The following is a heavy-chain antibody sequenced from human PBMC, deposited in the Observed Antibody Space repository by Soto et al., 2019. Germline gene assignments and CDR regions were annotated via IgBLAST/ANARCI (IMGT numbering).Heavy chain of an antibody. CDR2: IYHSGST. D-gene: IGHD6-6*01. Sequence: SETLSLTCAVSGGSISSSNRWSCVRQPPGKGLEWIGEIYHSGSTNYNPSLKSRVTISVDKSKNQFSLKLSSVTAADTAVYYCASTSIAAWLDPWGQGTLVTVSS. J-gene: IGHJ5*02. CDR1: GGSISSSNR. CDR3: ASTSIAAWLDP. V-gene: IGHV4-4*02.